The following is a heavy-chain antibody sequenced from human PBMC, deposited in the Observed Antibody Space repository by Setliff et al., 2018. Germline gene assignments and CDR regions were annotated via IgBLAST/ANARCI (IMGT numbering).Heavy chain of an antibody. CDR2: ISSSSSYI. CDR1: GFTFSSYS. CDR3: AKGLRGVVYYYYGLDV. V-gene: IGHV3-21*01. Sequence: PGGSLRLSCAASGFTFSSYSMNWVRQAPGKGLEWVSSISSSSSYIYYADSVKGRFTISRDNAKNSLYLQMNSLRAEDTAVYYCAKGLRGVVYYYYGLDVWGQGTTVTVSS. J-gene: IGHJ6*02. D-gene: IGHD3-3*01.